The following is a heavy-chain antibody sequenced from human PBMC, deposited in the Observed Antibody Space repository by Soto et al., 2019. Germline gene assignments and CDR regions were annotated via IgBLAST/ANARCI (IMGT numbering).Heavy chain of an antibody. CDR2: ISSSSSYI. CDR3: ARSEGYYYYMDV. J-gene: IGHJ6*03. CDR1: GFTFSSYS. V-gene: IGHV3-21*01. Sequence: GGSLRLSCAASGFTFSSYSMNWVRQAPGKGLEWVSSISSSSSYIYYADSVKGRFTISRHNAKNSLYLQMNSRRAEDTAVYYCARSEGYYYYMDVWGKGTTVTVSS.